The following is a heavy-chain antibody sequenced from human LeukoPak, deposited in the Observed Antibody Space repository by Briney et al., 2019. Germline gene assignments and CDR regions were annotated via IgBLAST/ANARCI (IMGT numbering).Heavy chain of an antibody. D-gene: IGHD3-9*01. CDR1: GYTLTELS. CDR2: FDPEDGET. CDR3: ATGQTGTGEFYFDY. V-gene: IGHV1-24*01. J-gene: IGHJ4*02. Sequence: ASVKVSCKASGYTLTELSMHWVRQAPGKGLEWMGGFDPEDGETVYAQKFQGRVTMTEDTSTDTAYMELSSLRSEDTAVYYCATGQTGTGEFYFDYWGQGTLVTVSS.